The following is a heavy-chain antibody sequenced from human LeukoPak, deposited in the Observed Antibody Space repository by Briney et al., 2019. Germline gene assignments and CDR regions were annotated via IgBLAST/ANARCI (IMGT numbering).Heavy chain of an antibody. J-gene: IGHJ3*02. Sequence: SETLSLTCTVSGGSISSYYWSWIRQPPGKGLEWIGYIYYSGSTNYNPSLKSRVTISVDTSKNQFSLKLSSVTAADTAVYYCARADKIYGVNAFDIWGQGTMATVSS. CDR1: GGSISSYY. CDR3: ARADKIYGVNAFDI. CDR2: IYYSGST. D-gene: IGHD3-3*01. V-gene: IGHV4-59*01.